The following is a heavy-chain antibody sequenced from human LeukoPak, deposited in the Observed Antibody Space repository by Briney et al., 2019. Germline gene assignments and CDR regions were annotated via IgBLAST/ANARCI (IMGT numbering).Heavy chain of an antibody. CDR1: GFTFDDYA. J-gene: IGHJ4*02. V-gene: IGHV3-9*01. CDR3: AKDSNYYGSGSYLGY. Sequence: GRSLRLSCAASGFTFDDYAMHWVRQAPGKGLEWVSGISWNSGSIGYADSVKGRFTISRDNAKNSLYLQMNSLRVEDTALYYCAKDSNYYGSGSYLGYWGQGTLVTVSS. CDR2: ISWNSGSI. D-gene: IGHD3-10*01.